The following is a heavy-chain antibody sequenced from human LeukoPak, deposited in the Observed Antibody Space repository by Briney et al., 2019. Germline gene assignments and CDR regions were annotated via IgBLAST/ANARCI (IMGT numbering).Heavy chain of an antibody. V-gene: IGHV1-3*01. CDR1: GYTFTSCA. CDR2: INAGNGNT. CDR3: AGEGGADCSSTSCYWSYYFDY. D-gene: IGHD2-2*01. Sequence: ASVKVSCKASGYTFTSCAMHWVRQAPGQRLEWMGWINAGNGNTKYSQKFQGRVTITRDTSASTAYMELSSLRSEDTAVYYCAGEGGADCSSTSCYWSYYFDYWGQGTLVTVSS. J-gene: IGHJ4*02.